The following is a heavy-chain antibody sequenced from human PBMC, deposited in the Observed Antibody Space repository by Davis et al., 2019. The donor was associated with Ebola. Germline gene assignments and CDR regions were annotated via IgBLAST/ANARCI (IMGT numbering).Heavy chain of an antibody. Sequence: MPSETLSLTCAVSGGPISSSNWWSWVRQPPGKGLEWIGEIYHSGSTNYNPSLKSRVTISVDKSKNQFSLKLNSVTAADTAVYYCAGLAAAGTGGVDYWGQGTLVTVSS. CDR1: GGPISSSNW. CDR2: IYHSGST. J-gene: IGHJ4*02. D-gene: IGHD6-13*01. CDR3: AGLAAAGTGGVDY. V-gene: IGHV4-4*02.